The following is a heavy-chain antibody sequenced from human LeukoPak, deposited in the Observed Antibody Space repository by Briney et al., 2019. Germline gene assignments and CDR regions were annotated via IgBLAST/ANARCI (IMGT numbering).Heavy chain of an antibody. J-gene: IGHJ5*02. CDR3: ARAEYSSSWYGVNWFDP. Sequence: GGSLRLSCAASGFTFSSYEMNWVRQATGKGLEWVSYISSSGSTIYYADSVKGRFTISRDNAKNSLYLQMNSLRAEDTAVYYCARAEYSSSWYGVNWFDPWGQGTLVTVSS. CDR2: ISSSGSTI. V-gene: IGHV3-48*03. CDR1: GFTFSSYE. D-gene: IGHD6-13*01.